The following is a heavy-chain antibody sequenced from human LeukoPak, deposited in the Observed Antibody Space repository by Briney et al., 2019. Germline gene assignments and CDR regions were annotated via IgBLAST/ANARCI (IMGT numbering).Heavy chain of an antibody. J-gene: IGHJ6*02. D-gene: IGHD1-1*01. CDR2: ISGSGGST. CDR3: ASRTSWYYGLDV. CDR1: GFIFSSYA. Sequence: GGSLRVSCAASGFIFSSYAMSWVRQAPGKGLEWVSAISGSGGSTYYADSVKGRFTISRDNSKNTLYLQMNSLRAEDTAVYYCASRTSWYYGLDVWGQGTTVTVSS. V-gene: IGHV3-23*01.